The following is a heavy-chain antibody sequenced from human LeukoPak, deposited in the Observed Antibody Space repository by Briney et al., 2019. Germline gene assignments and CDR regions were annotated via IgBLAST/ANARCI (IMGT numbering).Heavy chain of an antibody. D-gene: IGHD1-1*01. CDR3: ARGGLEGRDWFDP. CDR2: IIPMFDTA. CDR1: GGTFINNP. J-gene: IGHJ5*02. V-gene: IGHV1-69*05. Sequence: SVKVSCKASGGTFINNPINWVRQAPGQGLEWMGGIIPMFDTANYAQNFQGRVTITTEKSTRTVYMELDSLRSEDTAVYYCARGGLEGRDWFDPWGQGTLVTVS.